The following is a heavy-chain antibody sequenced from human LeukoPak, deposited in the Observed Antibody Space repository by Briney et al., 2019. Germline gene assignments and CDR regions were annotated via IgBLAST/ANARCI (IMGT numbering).Heavy chain of an antibody. D-gene: IGHD6-19*01. Sequence: GGALRLSCAAPGFTFRSYGMYWVRQAPGKGLGWGAFIRYDVSNKYYADSVNGRFTISRDNSKNTLYLQMNSLRAEDTAVYYCAREGTSSGWYATRNSFDPWGQGTLVTVSS. CDR3: AREGTSSGWYATRNSFDP. V-gene: IGHV3-30*02. CDR1: GFTFRSYG. CDR2: IRYDVSNK. J-gene: IGHJ5*02.